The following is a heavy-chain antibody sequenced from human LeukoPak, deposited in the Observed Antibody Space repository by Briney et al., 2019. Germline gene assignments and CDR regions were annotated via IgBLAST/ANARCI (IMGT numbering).Heavy chain of an antibody. Sequence: GGSLRLSCAASAFTVSSYWTDWVRQAPGKGLVWVSRINTDGSTTNYADSVKGRFTISRDNAKNTLYLQMNGLRAEDTAVYYCARERGGSSFDYWGQGTLVTVSS. D-gene: IGHD3-16*01. CDR3: ARERGGSSFDY. V-gene: IGHV3-74*01. J-gene: IGHJ4*02. CDR1: AFTVSSYW. CDR2: INTDGSTT.